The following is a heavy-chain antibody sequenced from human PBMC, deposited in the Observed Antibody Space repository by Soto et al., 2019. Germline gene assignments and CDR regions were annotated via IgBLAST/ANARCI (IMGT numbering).Heavy chain of an antibody. J-gene: IGHJ4*02. Sequence: SLRLSCTASGFTFSSHAMTCVRQAPGKGLEWVSGLSDSGGSTYYADSVKGRFTISRDNSMNTLYLQMNTLRAEDTAVYYCAKVSSSWYAGFFDLWGQGTLVTVSS. CDR2: LSDSGGST. D-gene: IGHD6-13*01. CDR3: AKVSSSWYAGFFDL. V-gene: IGHV3-23*01. CDR1: GFTFSSHA.